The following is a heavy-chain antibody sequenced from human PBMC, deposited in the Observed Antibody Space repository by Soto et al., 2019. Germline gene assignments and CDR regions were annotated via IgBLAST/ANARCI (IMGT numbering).Heavy chain of an antibody. Sequence: SETLSLTCAVYGGSFSGYYWSWIRQPPGKGLEWIGEINHSGSTNYNPSLKSRVTISVDTSKNQFSLKLSSVTAADTAVYYCARGGRRGCYRKTPRRFDYWGQGTLVTVSS. CDR2: INHSGST. CDR1: GGSFSGYY. V-gene: IGHV4-34*01. CDR3: ARGGRRGCYRKTPRRFDY. J-gene: IGHJ4*02. D-gene: IGHD2-15*01.